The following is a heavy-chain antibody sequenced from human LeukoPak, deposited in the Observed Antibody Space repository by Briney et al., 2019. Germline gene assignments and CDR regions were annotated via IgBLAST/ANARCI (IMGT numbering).Heavy chain of an antibody. CDR3: AREGDSSGYATLDY. Sequence: ASVKVSCKASGGTFSSYAISWVRQAPGQGLEWMGRIIPIFGIANYAQKFQGRVTITADKSTSTAYMELSSLRSEDTAVYYCAREGDSSGYATLDYWGQGTLVTVSS. D-gene: IGHD6-19*01. CDR2: IIPIFGIA. CDR1: GGTFSSYA. J-gene: IGHJ4*02. V-gene: IGHV1-69*04.